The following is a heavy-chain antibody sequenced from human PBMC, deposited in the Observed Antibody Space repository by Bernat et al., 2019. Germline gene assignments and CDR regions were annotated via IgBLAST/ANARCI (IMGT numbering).Heavy chain of an antibody. D-gene: IGHD3-22*01. CDR3: ARDSDSGYSFDI. CDR2: ILGDGGST. Sequence: EVQLVESGGGLVQPGGSVRLYCAASGFTFSTYPMHGGRQAPGEGLEYVSSILGDGGSTWYANSVKGSFTISRDNSNTTLYLQMGRLSSDDMAVYYCARDSDSGYSFDIWGQGTVVTVSS. V-gene: IGHV3-64*01. CDR1: GFTFSTYP. J-gene: IGHJ3*02.